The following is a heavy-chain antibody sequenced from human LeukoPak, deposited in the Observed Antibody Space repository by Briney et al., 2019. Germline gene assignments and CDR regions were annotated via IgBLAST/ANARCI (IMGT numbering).Heavy chain of an antibody. CDR1: GFTFSDYY. V-gene: IGHV3-33*08. Sequence: GGSLRLSCAASGFTFSDYYMSWIRQAPGKGLEWVAVIWYDGSNKYYADSVKGRFTISRDNSKNTLYLQMNSLRAEDTAVYYCARDIGYSYGYVGHWFDPWGQGTLVTVSS. J-gene: IGHJ5*02. D-gene: IGHD5-18*01. CDR3: ARDIGYSYGYVGHWFDP. CDR2: IWYDGSNK.